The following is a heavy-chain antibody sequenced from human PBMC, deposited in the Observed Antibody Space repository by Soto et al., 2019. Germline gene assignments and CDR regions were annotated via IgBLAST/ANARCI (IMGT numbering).Heavy chain of an antibody. CDR3: AQVGRSSLWRDAFDI. V-gene: IGHV3-23*01. CDR1: GFTFSNYA. CDR2: ISGSGGST. J-gene: IGHJ3*02. D-gene: IGHD6-6*01. Sequence: EVQLLESGGGLVQPGGSLRLSCAASGFTFSNYAMSWVRQAPGKGLEWVSSISGSGGSTYYGASVKGRFTISSDSSKNVPYLQTNSLRAEDTAVYFCAQVGRSSLWRDAFDIWGQGTMVTVSS.